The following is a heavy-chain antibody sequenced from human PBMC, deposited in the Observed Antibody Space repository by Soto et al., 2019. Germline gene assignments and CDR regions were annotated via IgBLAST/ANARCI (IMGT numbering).Heavy chain of an antibody. J-gene: IGHJ4*02. CDR3: ARNYYYDSSGYYHSHFDY. Sequence: EVQLVESGGGLVQPGGSLRLSCAASGFTFSSYEMNWVRQAPGKGLEWVSYISSSGSTIYYADSVKGRFTISRDNAKNSLYLQMNSLRDEDTAVYYCARNYYYDSSGYYHSHFDYWGQGTLVTVSS. CDR1: GFTFSSYE. CDR2: ISSSGSTI. V-gene: IGHV3-48*03. D-gene: IGHD3-22*01.